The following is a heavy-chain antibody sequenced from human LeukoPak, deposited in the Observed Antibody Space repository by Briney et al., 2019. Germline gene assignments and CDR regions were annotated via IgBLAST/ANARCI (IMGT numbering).Heavy chain of an antibody. V-gene: IGHV4-4*02. J-gene: IGHJ4*02. D-gene: IGHD3-9*01. CDR3: GKTDIYFNPIDY. CDR1: GVSISSSEW. CDR2: IHRDGRT. Sequence: SETLSLTCAVSGVSISSSEWWIWVRQPPGQGLDWIGEIHRDGRTRYNPSLKSRVTMSIDYSKNQFSLKVSSVTAADTAIYYCGKTDIYFNPIDYWGPGSLVTVSS.